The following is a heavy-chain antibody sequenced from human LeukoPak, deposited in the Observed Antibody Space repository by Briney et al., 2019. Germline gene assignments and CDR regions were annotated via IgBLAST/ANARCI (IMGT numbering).Heavy chain of an antibody. Sequence: PGRSLRLSCAASGFTFSSYAMHWVRQAPGKGLEWVAVISYDGSNKYYADSVKGRFTISRDNSKNTLYLQMNSLRAEDTAVYYCAKDVRGLRYFDWGQGTLVTVSS. J-gene: IGHJ4*02. V-gene: IGHV3-30-3*01. CDR3: AKDVRGLRYFD. CDR1: GFTFSSYA. D-gene: IGHD3-9*01. CDR2: ISYDGSNK.